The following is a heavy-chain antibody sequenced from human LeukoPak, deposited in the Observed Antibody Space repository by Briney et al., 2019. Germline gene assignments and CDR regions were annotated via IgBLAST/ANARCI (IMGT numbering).Heavy chain of an antibody. CDR3: ARFAELRYFDWLSQYYFDY. CDR2: IYPGQFDI. D-gene: IGHD3-9*01. V-gene: IGHV5-51*01. CDR1: GYTFRNYW. Sequence: GESLKISCQASGYTFRNYWIGWVRQMPGKGLEWMGIIYPGQFDIRYNPSFQGQVTISADKSISTAYLQWSSLKASDTAMYYCARFAELRYFDWLSQYYFDYWGQGTLVTVSS. J-gene: IGHJ4*02.